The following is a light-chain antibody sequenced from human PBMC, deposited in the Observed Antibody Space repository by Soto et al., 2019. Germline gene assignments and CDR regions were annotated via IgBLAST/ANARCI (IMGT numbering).Light chain of an antibody. CDR1: QDIHNY. V-gene: IGKV1-8*01. J-gene: IGKJ1*01. CDR3: QHYYNYPWT. Sequence: AVLLTQSPSSFSASTGDRATITCRASQDIHNYLAWYQQDPGKAPKLLLYAASILQTGVPSRFSGSGSGTDFTLTIYGLQSEDFATYFCQHYYNYPWTFGQGTTVE. CDR2: AAS.